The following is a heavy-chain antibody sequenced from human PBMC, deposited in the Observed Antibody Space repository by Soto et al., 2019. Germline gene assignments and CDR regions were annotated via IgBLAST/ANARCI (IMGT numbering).Heavy chain of an antibody. D-gene: IGHD6-13*01. Sequence: RASVKVSCKASGYTFTSYAMHWVRQAPGQRLEWMGWINAGNGNTKYSQKFQGRVTITRDTSASTAYMELSNLRSEDTAVYYCARDLEDGPPSSWGQGTLVTVSS. CDR2: INAGNGNT. J-gene: IGHJ4*02. CDR1: GYTFTSYA. CDR3: ARDLEDGPPSS. V-gene: IGHV1-3*01.